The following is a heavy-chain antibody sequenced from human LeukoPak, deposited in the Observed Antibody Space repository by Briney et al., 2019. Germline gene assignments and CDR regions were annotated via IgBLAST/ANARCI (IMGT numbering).Heavy chain of an antibody. J-gene: IGHJ4*02. V-gene: IGHV4-39*01. CDR1: GGSFSTYY. D-gene: IGHD5-24*01. CDR3: ARRGWLQSRGYFDY. CDR2: IYYSGST. Sequence: PSETLSLTCTVSGGSFSTYYWGWVRQPPGKGLEWIGSIYYSGSTYYNPSLKSRVTISVDTSKNQFSLKLSSVTAADTAVYYCARRGWLQSRGYFDYWGQGTLVTVSS.